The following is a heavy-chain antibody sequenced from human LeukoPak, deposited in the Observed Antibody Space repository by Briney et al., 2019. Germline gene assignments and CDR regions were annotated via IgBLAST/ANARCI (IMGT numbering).Heavy chain of an antibody. J-gene: IGHJ5*02. D-gene: IGHD1-1*01. CDR1: GFTFSSYA. CDR2: ISGSGGNT. Sequence: GGSLRLSCAASGFTFSSYAMSWVRQAPGKGLEWVSAISGSGGNTYYADSVKGRFTISRDNSKNTLYLQMNSLRAEDTAVYYCAKEGWNDPVYNWFDPWGQGTLVTVSS. CDR3: AKEGWNDPVYNWFDP. V-gene: IGHV3-23*01.